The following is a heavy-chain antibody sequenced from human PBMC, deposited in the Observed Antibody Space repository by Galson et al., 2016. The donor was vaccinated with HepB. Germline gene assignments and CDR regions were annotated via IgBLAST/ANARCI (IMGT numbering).Heavy chain of an antibody. CDR2: ISDSGSAT. V-gene: IGHV3-48*02. D-gene: IGHD2-15*01. J-gene: IGHJ6*02. CDR1: GFTFTTYG. CDR3: VRGDFRGLYCCGLDV. Sequence: SLRLSCAASGFTFTTYGMNWARQAPGKGLEWVSYISDSGSATLYADSVKGRFTIFRDTAKNSLYLQMNGLRDEDTAVYYCVRGDFRGLYCCGLDVWGPGTTVTVSS.